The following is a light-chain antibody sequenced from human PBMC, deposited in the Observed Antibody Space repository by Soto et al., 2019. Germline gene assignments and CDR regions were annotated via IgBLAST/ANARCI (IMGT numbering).Light chain of an antibody. J-gene: IGLJ2*01. Sequence: QSVLTQPRSVSGSPGQSVTISCTGTSSDVGGYNYVSWYQQHPGKAPTLMIYDVSKRPSGVPDRFSGSKSGYTASLTISGLQAEDEADYYCCSYAGSYTLVFGGGTKVTVL. CDR3: CSYAGSYTLV. V-gene: IGLV2-11*01. CDR1: SSDVGGYNY. CDR2: DVS.